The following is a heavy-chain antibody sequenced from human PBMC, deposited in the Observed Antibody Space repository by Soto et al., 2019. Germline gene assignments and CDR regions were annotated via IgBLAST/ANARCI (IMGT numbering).Heavy chain of an antibody. D-gene: IGHD3-10*01. J-gene: IGHJ3*01. CDR1: GFTVDYYW. CDR3: ARGDRGGFDL. Sequence: EVQLVESGGGLVQPGESLRLSCAASGFTVDYYWMHWVRQAPGKGLVWVSRVHSDGTTTTYAASVKGRFTISRDNARNTVYLQMSSLRAEDTAIYYCARGDRGGFDLWGHGTVVTVSS. V-gene: IGHV3-74*01. CDR2: VHSDGTTT.